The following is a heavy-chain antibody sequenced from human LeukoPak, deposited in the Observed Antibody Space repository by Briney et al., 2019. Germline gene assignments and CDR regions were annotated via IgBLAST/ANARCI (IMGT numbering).Heavy chain of an antibody. J-gene: IGHJ4*02. Sequence: GGSLRLSCAASGFTFSSYGMSWVRQAPGKGLEWVSAISGSGGSTYYADSVKGRFTISRDNSKNTLYLQMNSLRAEDTAVYYCARDRVGSADFWSGYYTGTFDYWGQGTLVTVSS. D-gene: IGHD3-3*01. CDR3: ARDRVGSADFWSGYYTGTFDY. CDR1: GFTFSSYG. CDR2: ISGSGGST. V-gene: IGHV3-23*01.